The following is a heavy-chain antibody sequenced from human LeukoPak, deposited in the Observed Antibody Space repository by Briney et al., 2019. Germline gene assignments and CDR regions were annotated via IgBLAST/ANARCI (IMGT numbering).Heavy chain of an antibody. CDR3: AVDCSSPSCYGQSAFDI. D-gene: IGHD2-2*01. Sequence: LPGGSLRLSCAASGFNFEDYAMHWVRQAPGKGLEWVSGISRSGVSTYYTDSVKGRFTTSRDNSRNTLYLQLNSLRAEDTAIYYCAVDCSSPSCYGQSAFDIWGQGTMVTVSS. V-gene: IGHV3-23*01. J-gene: IGHJ3*02. CDR2: ISRSGVST. CDR1: GFNFEDYA.